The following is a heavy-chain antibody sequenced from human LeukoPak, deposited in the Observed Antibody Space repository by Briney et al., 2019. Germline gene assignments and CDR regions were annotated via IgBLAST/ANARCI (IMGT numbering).Heavy chain of an antibody. V-gene: IGHV3-23*01. CDR3: AKPRTTGLGWAQFDY. D-gene: IGHD2-8*02. Sequence: GGSLRLSCAASGFTFSSFAMTWVRQAPGKGLEWVSGFDGNGPNTYYADSVKGRWTISRDNSRNTLYLEMNGLRPEDTAIYYCAKPRTTGLGWAQFDYWGQGTLVTVSA. CDR2: FDGNGPNT. CDR1: GFTFSSFA. J-gene: IGHJ4*02.